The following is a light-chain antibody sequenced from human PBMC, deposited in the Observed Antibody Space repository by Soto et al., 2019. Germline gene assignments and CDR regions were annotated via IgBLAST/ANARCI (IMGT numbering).Light chain of an antibody. CDR1: LGIRND. CDR2: AAS. CDR3: LQDYNYPLT. J-gene: IGKJ4*01. Sequence: AIQLTQSPSSPSASIGDRVTITCRASLGIRNDLGWYQEKPGEAPRLLVYAASTLQSGVPSRFSGSGSGTEFTLTISSLQLEDFGTYYCLQDYNYPLTFGGGTRLEI. V-gene: IGKV1-6*02.